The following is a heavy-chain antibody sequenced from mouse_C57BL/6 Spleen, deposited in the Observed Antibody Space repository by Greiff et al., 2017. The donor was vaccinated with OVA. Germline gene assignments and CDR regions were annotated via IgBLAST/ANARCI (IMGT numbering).Heavy chain of an antibody. CDR1: GYTFTSYG. J-gene: IGHJ4*01. D-gene: IGHD3-2*02. Sequence: QVQLQQSGAELARPGASVKLSCKASGYTFTSYGISWVKQRTGQGLEWIGEIYPRSGNTYYNEKFKGKATLTADKSSSTAYMELRSLTSEDSAVYFCARRPPDSSGYEAMDYWGQGTSVTVSS. CDR3: ARRPPDSSGYEAMDY. V-gene: IGHV1-81*01. CDR2: IYPRSGNT.